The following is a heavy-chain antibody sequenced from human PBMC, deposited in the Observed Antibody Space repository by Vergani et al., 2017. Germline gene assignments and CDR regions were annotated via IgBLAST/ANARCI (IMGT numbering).Heavy chain of an antibody. V-gene: IGHV3-66*01. CDR3: ARALGAALYYYMDV. J-gene: IGHJ6*03. D-gene: IGHD2-15*01. CDR2: IYSGGST. Sequence: EVQLVESGGGLVQPGGSPRLSCAASGFTVSSNYMSWVRQAPGKGLEWVSVIYSGGSTYYADSVKGRFTISRDNSKNTLYLQMNSLRAEDTAVYYCARALGAALYYYMDVWGKGTTVTVSS. CDR1: GFTVSSNY.